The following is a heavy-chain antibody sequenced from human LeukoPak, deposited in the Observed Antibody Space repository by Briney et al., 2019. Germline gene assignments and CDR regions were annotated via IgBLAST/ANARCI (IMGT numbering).Heavy chain of an antibody. J-gene: IGHJ4*02. Sequence: SETLSLTCTVSGGSISSYYWSWIRQPPGKGLEWIGYIYYSGSTNYNPSLKSRVTISVDTSKNQFSLKLSSVTAADTAVYYCARHDSRSVTTTNWGLGTLVTVSS. CDR1: GGSISSYY. D-gene: IGHD4-17*01. CDR3: ARHDSRSVTTTN. V-gene: IGHV4-59*08. CDR2: IYYSGST.